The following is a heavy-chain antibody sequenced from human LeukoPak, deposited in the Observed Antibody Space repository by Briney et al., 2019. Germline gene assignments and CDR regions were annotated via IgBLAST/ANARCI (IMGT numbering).Heavy chain of an antibody. CDR2: ISGSGGST. CDR3: ANYYGDYVGTII. CDR1: GFTVSSNF. V-gene: IGHV3-23*01. J-gene: IGHJ3*02. Sequence: GGSLRLSCAASGFTVSSNFMRWVRQAPGKGLEWVSAISGSGGSTYYADSVKGRFTISRDNSKNTLYLQMNSLRAEDTAVYYCANYYGDYVGTIIWGQGTMVTVSS. D-gene: IGHD4-17*01.